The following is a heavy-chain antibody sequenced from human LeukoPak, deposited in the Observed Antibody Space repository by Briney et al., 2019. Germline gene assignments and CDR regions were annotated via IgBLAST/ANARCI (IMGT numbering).Heavy chain of an antibody. D-gene: IGHD3-22*01. CDR2: ISAYNGNK. CDR1: GYTFTSYG. Sequence: ASVKVSCKASGYTFTSYGISWVRQAPGQGLEWMGWISAYNGNKNYAQKLQGRVTMTTDTSTSTAYMELRSLRSDDTAVYYCARGIEYYYDSSSYFFPQFDYWGQGTLVTVSS. V-gene: IGHV1-18*01. J-gene: IGHJ4*02. CDR3: ARGIEYYYDSSSYFFPQFDY.